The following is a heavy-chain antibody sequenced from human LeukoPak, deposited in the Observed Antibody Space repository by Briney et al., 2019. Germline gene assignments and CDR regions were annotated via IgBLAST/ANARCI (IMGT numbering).Heavy chain of an antibody. V-gene: IGHV4-34*01. Sequence: PSETLSLTCAVYGGSFSGCYWSWIRQPPGKGLEWIGEINHSGSTNYNPSLKSRVTISVDTSKNQFSLKLSSVTAADTAVYYCASWALYDSSGYYHRYWGQGTLVTVSS. CDR1: GGSFSGCY. CDR2: INHSGST. J-gene: IGHJ4*02. CDR3: ASWALYDSSGYYHRY. D-gene: IGHD3-22*01.